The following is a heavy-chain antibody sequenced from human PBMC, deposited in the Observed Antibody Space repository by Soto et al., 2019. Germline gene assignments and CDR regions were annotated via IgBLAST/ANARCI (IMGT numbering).Heavy chain of an antibody. Sequence: EASVKVSCKASGYTFTSYGISWVRQAPGQGLEWMGWISAYNGNTNYAQKLQGRVTMTTDTSTSTAYMELRSLRSDDTAVYYCARSIVVVPAATSTVIPEGFHYWGQGTLVTVSS. CDR2: ISAYNGNT. J-gene: IGHJ4*02. CDR1: GYTFTSYG. V-gene: IGHV1-18*01. CDR3: ARSIVVVPAATSTVIPEGFHY. D-gene: IGHD2-2*01.